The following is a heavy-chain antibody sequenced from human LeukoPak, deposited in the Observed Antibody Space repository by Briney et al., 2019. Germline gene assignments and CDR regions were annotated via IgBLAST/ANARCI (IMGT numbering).Heavy chain of an antibody. V-gene: IGHV4-39*07. D-gene: IGHD2-2*01. Sequence: PSQTLSLTCTVSGGSISSGSYYWSWIRQPPGKGLEWIGEINHSGSTNYNPSLKSRVTISVDTSKNQFSLKLSSVTAADTAVYYCARGGPYFIVVVPAANPPPSNWFDPWGQGTLVTVSS. J-gene: IGHJ5*02. CDR1: GGSISSGSYY. CDR2: INHSGST. CDR3: ARGGPYFIVVVPAANPPPSNWFDP.